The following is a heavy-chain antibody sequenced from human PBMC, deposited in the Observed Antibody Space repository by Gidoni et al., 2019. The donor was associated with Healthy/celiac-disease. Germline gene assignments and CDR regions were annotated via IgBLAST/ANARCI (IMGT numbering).Heavy chain of an antibody. V-gene: IGHV1-18*01. CDR2: ISAYNGNT. Sequence: QVQLVQSGAEVKKPGASVKVSCKASGYTFTSYGISWVRQAPGQGLEWMGWISAYNGNTNYAQKLQARVTMTTDTSTSTAYMELRSLRSDDTAVYYCARDPVLRYFDWLPHEPYFDYWGQGTLVTVSS. D-gene: IGHD3-9*01. CDR1: GYTFTSYG. CDR3: ARDPVLRYFDWLPHEPYFDY. J-gene: IGHJ4*02.